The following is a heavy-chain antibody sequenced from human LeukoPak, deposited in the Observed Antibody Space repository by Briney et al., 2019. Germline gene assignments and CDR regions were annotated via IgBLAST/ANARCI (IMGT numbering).Heavy chain of an antibody. Sequence: GGPLRLACAASGFTFSSYEMNWVRQAPGKGLEWVSYISSSGSLIYYADSVKGRFTISRDNAKNSLYLQMNSLRDEDTAVYYCARVCRDSSGYGAFDIWGQGTMVTVS. CDR1: GFTFSSYE. V-gene: IGHV3-48*03. J-gene: IGHJ3*02. CDR3: ARVCRDSSGYGAFDI. CDR2: ISSSGSLI. D-gene: IGHD3-22*01.